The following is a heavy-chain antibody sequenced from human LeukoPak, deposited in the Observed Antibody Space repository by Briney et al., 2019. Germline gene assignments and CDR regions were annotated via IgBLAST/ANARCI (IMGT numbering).Heavy chain of an antibody. CDR1: GGSFSGYY. Sequence: SETLSLTCAVYGGSFSGYYWSWIRQPPGKGLEWIGEINHSGSTNYNPSLKSRVTISADTSKNQFSLKLSSVTAADTAVYYCARGFVPRYFYGMDVWGQGTTVTVSS. J-gene: IGHJ6*02. D-gene: IGHD3-16*01. CDR3: ARGFVPRYFYGMDV. V-gene: IGHV4-34*01. CDR2: INHSGST.